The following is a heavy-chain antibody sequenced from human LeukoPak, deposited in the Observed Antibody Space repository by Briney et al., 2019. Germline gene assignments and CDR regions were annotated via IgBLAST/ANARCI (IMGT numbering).Heavy chain of an antibody. V-gene: IGHV1-69*13. CDR2: IIPVFGTP. J-gene: IGHJ6*03. Sequence: SVKVSCKASGGVFNSYAISWVRQAPGQGLEWMGGIIPVFGTPDYAQKFQGRVTITADESTRTAYMDLGSLRNEDTAIYYCARGYAHGPYYYMDVWGTGTTVIISS. CDR1: GGVFNSYA. CDR3: ARGYAHGPYYYMDV. D-gene: IGHD2-2*01.